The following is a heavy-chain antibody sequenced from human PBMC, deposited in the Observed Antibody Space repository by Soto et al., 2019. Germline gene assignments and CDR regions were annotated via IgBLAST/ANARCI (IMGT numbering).Heavy chain of an antibody. D-gene: IGHD3-10*01. Sequence: SETLSLTCTVSGGYISSYYWSWIRQPPGKGLEWIGYIYYSGSTNYNPSLKSRVTISVDTSKNQFSLKLSSVTAADTAVYYCARDLRDYYGSGSYLGYYYGMDVWGQGTTVTVSS. CDR3: ARDLRDYYGSGSYLGYYYGMDV. V-gene: IGHV4-59*01. CDR2: IYYSGST. CDR1: GGYISSYY. J-gene: IGHJ6*02.